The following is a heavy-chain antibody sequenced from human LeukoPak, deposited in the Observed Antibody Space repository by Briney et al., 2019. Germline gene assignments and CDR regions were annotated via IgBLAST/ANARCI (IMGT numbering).Heavy chain of an antibody. Sequence: PSETLSLTCTVSGGSISSSSYYWGWIRQPPGKGLEWIATIYYRGNTYYNPSLKSRVTISVDTSKNQFSLKLNSVTAADTAMYYCARQDTMSSSLAFDIWGQGTMVTVSS. D-gene: IGHD5-18*01. CDR1: GGSISSSSYY. CDR2: IYYRGNT. CDR3: ARQDTMSSSLAFDI. V-gene: IGHV4-39*01. J-gene: IGHJ3*02.